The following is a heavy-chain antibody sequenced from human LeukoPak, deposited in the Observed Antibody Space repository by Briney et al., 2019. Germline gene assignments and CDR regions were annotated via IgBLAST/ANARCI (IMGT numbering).Heavy chain of an antibody. CDR3: AKALGYSGYDIPFDY. V-gene: IGHV3-30*02. CDR2: IRYDGSNK. D-gene: IGHD5-12*01. J-gene: IGHJ4*02. Sequence: PGGSLRLSCAASGLTFSSYGMHWVRQAPGKGLEWVAFIRYDGSNKYYADSVKGRFTISRDNSKNTLYLQMNSLRAEDTAVYYCAKALGYSGYDIPFDYWGQGTLVTVSS. CDR1: GLTFSSYG.